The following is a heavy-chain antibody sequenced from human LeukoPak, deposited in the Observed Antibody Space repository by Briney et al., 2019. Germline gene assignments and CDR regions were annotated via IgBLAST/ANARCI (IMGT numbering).Heavy chain of an antibody. CDR2: INHSGST. D-gene: IGHD6-6*01. J-gene: IGHJ5*02. CDR1: GGSFSGYY. V-gene: IGHV4-34*01. CDR3: ARGMGYSSSSGWFDP. Sequence: PSETLSLTCAVYGGSFSGYYWGWIRQPPGKGLEWIGEINHSGSTNYNPSLKSRVTISVDTSKNQFSLKLSSVTAADTAVYYCARGMGYSSSSGWFDPWGQGTLVTVSS.